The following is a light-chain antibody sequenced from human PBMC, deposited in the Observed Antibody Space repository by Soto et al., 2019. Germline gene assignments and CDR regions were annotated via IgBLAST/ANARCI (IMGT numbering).Light chain of an antibody. V-gene: IGLV4-60*02. J-gene: IGLJ3*02. CDR2: LEGSGSY. CDR3: ETWDSNTNWV. CDR1: SGHSSYI. Sequence: QLVLTQSSSASASLGSSVKRTCTLSSGHSSYIIAWHQQQPGKAPRYLMKLEGSGSYNKGSGVPDRFSGSSSGADRYLTISNLQFEDEADYYCETWDSNTNWVFGGGTKLTVL.